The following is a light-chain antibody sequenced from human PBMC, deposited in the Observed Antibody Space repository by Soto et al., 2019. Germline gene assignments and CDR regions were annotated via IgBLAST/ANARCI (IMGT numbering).Light chain of an antibody. CDR1: SSDVGGYNY. CDR2: DVS. CDR3: SSYTSSIPYV. V-gene: IGLV2-14*01. J-gene: IGLJ1*01. Sequence: HSVLPQPASVYGSPGQSITISCTGTSSDVGGYNYVSWYQQHPGKAPKLMIYDVSNRPSGVSNRFSGSKSGNTASLTISGLQAEDEADYYCSSYTSSIPYVFGTGTKVTVL.